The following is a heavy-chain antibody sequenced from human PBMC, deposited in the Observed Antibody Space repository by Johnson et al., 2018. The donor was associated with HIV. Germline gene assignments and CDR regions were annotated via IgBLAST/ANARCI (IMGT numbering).Heavy chain of an antibody. CDR3: ARSIIAREAFDV. CDR1: GFTVSSNY. D-gene: IGHD2-21*01. CDR2: IYTGGNP. J-gene: IGHJ3*01. V-gene: IGHV3-66*03. Sequence: VQLVESGGGLIQPGGSLRLSCAASGFTVSSNYMSWVRQAPGKGLEWVPVIYTGGNPYYADSVKGRFTISRDNSRNTLYLQMNSLRVEDTAVYYCARSIIAREAFDVWGQGTMVTVSS.